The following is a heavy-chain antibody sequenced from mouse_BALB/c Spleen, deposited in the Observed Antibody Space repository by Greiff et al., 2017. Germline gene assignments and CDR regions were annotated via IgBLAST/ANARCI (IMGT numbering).Heavy chain of an antibody. D-gene: IGHD4-1*01. V-gene: IGHV2-6-7*01. CDR2: IWGDGST. CDR1: GFSLTGYG. J-gene: IGHJ2*01. Sequence: VKLVESGPGLVAPSQSLSITCTVSGFSLTGYGVTWVRQPPGKGLEWLGMIWGDGSTDYNSALKSRLSISKDNSKSQVFLKMNSLQTDDTARYYCARDRGTTGTSYYFDYWGQGTTLTVSS. CDR3: ARDRGTTGTSYYFDY.